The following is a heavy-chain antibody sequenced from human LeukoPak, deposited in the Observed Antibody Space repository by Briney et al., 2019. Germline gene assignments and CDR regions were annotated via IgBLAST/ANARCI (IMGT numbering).Heavy chain of an antibody. CDR3: AKPGTVTSSKYYFDY. V-gene: IGHV1-2*02. Sequence: GASVKVSCKASGHTFTGYYMHWVRQAPGQGLEWMGWINANSGDTNYAQKFQGRVTMTRDTSISTAYMELSRLRSDDTAIYYCAKPGTVTSSKYYFDYWGQGSLVTVS. CDR1: GHTFTGYY. J-gene: IGHJ4*02. D-gene: IGHD4-17*01. CDR2: INANSGDT.